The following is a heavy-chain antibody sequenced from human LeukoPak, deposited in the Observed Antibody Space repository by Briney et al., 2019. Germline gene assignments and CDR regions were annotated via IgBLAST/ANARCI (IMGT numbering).Heavy chain of an antibody. V-gene: IGHV1-2*02. D-gene: IGHD3-3*01. Sequence: ASVKVSCKASGYTFTGYYMHWVRQAPGQGLEWMGWINPNSGGTNYAQKFQGRVTMTRDTSISTDYMELSRLRSDDTAVYYCARDEGITIFGVVNRHDAFDIWGRGTMVTVSS. CDR2: INPNSGGT. CDR1: GYTFTGYY. J-gene: IGHJ3*02. CDR3: ARDEGITIFGVVNRHDAFDI.